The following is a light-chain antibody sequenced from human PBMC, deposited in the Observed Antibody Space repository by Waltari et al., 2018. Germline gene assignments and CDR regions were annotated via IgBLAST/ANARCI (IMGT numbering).Light chain of an antibody. CDR1: QSVSSY. V-gene: IGKV3-11*01. J-gene: IGKJ3*01. Sequence: LTQSPATLSLSPGERATLSCRASQSVSSYLAWYQQKPGQAPRLLIYDASNRATGIPARFSGSGSGTDFTLTISSLEPEDFAVYYCQQRSNWPPKFTFGPGTKVDIK. CDR2: DAS. CDR3: QQRSNWPPKFT.